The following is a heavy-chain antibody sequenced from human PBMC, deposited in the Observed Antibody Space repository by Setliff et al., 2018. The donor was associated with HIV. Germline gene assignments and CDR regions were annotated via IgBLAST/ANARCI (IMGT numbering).Heavy chain of an antibody. V-gene: IGHV3-74*01. J-gene: IGHJ4*02. CDR1: GFTFTDYW. CDR3: ARRAYCSSTTCFDN. D-gene: IGHD2-2*01. Sequence: LRLSCAASGFTFTDYWMHWVRQVPGQGLVWVSRINVDGSNKYYADSVKGRFTISRDNSKNTLYLQMNSLRAEDTAVYYCARRAYCSSTTCFDNWGQGTLVTVSS. CDR2: INVDGSNK.